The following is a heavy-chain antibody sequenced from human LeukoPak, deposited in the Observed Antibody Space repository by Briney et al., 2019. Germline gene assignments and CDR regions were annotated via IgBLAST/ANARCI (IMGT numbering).Heavy chain of an antibody. V-gene: IGHV4-30-2*01. Sequence: SQTLSLTCAVSGGSISSGGYSWSWIRQPPGKGLEWIGYIYHSGSTYYNPSLKSRVTISVDRSKNQFSLKLSSVTAADTAVYYCARGLGYCSSTSCRYPTGRDYWGQGTLVTVSS. CDR2: IYHSGST. CDR3: ARGLGYCSSTSCRYPTGRDY. CDR1: GGSISSGGYS. J-gene: IGHJ4*02. D-gene: IGHD2-2*01.